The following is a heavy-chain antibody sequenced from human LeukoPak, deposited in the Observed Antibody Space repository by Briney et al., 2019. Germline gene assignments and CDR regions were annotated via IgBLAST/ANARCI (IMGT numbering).Heavy chain of an antibody. CDR3: ARDRGSSGWYEFDY. V-gene: IGHV3-7*01. Sequence: GGSLTLSCAASGFTSSSYWMSWVRQAPGKGLEWVANIKQDGSEKYYVDSVKGRFTISRDNAKNSLYLQMNSLRAEDTAVYYCARDRGSSGWYEFDYWGQGTLVTVSS. J-gene: IGHJ4*02. CDR2: IKQDGSEK. CDR1: GFTSSSYW. D-gene: IGHD6-19*01.